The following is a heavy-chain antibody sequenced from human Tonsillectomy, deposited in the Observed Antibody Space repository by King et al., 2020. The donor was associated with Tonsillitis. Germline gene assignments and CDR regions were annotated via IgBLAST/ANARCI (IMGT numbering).Heavy chain of an antibody. CDR2: ISSSSSYR. J-gene: IGHJ4*02. D-gene: IGHD3-10*01. Sequence: VQLVESGGGLVKPGGSLRLSCAASGFTFSSYSMNWVRQAPGKGLEWVSSISSSSSYRYYADSVKGRFTISRDNAKNSLYLQINSLSDEATAVYYCARDLRITMVRGVIRSPDYWGQGTLVTVSS. V-gene: IGHV3-21*01. CDR3: ARDLRITMVRGVIRSPDY. CDR1: GFTFSSYS.